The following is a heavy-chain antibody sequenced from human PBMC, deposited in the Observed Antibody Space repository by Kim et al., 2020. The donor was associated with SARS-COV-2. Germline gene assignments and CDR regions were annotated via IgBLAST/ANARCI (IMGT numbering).Heavy chain of an antibody. CDR3: AIKAYDSSGYGDWFDP. Sequence: SETLSLTCTVSGGSISSGGYYWSWIRQHPGKGLEWIGYIYYSGSTYYNPSLKSRVTISVDTSKNQFSLKLSSVTAADTAVYYCAIKAYDSSGYGDWFDPWGQGTLVTVSS. J-gene: IGHJ5*02. CDR1: GGSISSGGYY. D-gene: IGHD3-22*01. V-gene: IGHV4-31*03. CDR2: IYYSGST.